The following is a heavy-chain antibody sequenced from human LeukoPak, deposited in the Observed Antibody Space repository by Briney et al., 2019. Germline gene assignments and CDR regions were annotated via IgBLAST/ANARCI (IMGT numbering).Heavy chain of an antibody. J-gene: IGHJ6*03. D-gene: IGHD3-22*01. CDR3: ARAAPSMIVVVIPRYYYMDV. V-gene: IGHV1-18*01. CDR1: GYTFTSYG. Sequence: ASVKVSCKASGYTFTSYGISWVRQAPGQGLEWMGWISAYNGNTNYAQKLQGRVTMTTDTSTSTAYMELRSLRSDDTAVYYCARAAPSMIVVVIPRYYYMDVWGKGTTVTVSS. CDR2: ISAYNGNT.